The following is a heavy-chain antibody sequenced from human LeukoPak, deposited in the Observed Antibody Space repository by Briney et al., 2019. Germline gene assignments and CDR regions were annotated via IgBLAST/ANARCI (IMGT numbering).Heavy chain of an antibody. Sequence: GGSLRLSCAASGFTFSSYGMHWVRQAPGKGLEWVAFIRYDGSNKYYADSVKGRFTISRDNSKNTLYLQMNRLRAEDTAVYYCARAGPSSSWHQFDYWGQGTLVTVSS. D-gene: IGHD6-13*01. J-gene: IGHJ4*02. CDR3: ARAGPSSSWHQFDY. CDR2: IRYDGSNK. V-gene: IGHV3-30*02. CDR1: GFTFSSYG.